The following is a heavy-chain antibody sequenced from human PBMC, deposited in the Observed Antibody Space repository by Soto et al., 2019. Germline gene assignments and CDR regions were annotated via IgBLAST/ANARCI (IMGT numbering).Heavy chain of an antibody. CDR1: GFTVSNYA. D-gene: IGHD3-22*01. J-gene: IGHJ3*01. CDR3: AKARPSGGYYYVEAFDV. Sequence: GWSLRLSCSASGFTVSNYAMSWVRQSPGKGLEWVSCVSSTGTSPYYAGSVQGRFTISRDNSKNMFYLQMKSLRAEDTAIYYCAKARPSGGYYYVEAFDVWGKGRMVTVSS. CDR2: VSSTGTSP. V-gene: IGHV3-23*01.